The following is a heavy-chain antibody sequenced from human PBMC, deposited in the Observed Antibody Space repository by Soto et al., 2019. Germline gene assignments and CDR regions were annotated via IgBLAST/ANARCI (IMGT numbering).Heavy chain of an antibody. Sequence: EVQLVQSGAEVKKPGESLRISCTGFGYTFTTFWISWVRQMPGKGLEWMGRIDPRASYVNYSPSFQGHVTISVDKSISTAYLQWGSLKASDTAMYYCARLFCSTTTCDSWFDPWGQGTLVTVSS. J-gene: IGHJ5*02. CDR2: IDPRASYV. CDR3: ARLFCSTTTCDSWFDP. V-gene: IGHV5-10-1*03. D-gene: IGHD2-2*01. CDR1: GYTFTTFW.